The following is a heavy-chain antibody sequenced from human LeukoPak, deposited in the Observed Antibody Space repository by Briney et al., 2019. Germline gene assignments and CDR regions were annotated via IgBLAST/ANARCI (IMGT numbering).Heavy chain of an antibody. CDR2: ISWNSGSI. D-gene: IGHD3-9*01. Sequence: GGSLRLSCAASGFTFDDYAMHWVRQAPGKGLEWVSGISWNSGSIGYADSVKGRFTIPRDNAKNSLYLQMNSLRAEDTASYYCAKGPILTASWFDPWGQGTLVTVSS. CDR3: AKGPILTASWFDP. V-gene: IGHV3-9*01. CDR1: GFTFDDYA. J-gene: IGHJ5*02.